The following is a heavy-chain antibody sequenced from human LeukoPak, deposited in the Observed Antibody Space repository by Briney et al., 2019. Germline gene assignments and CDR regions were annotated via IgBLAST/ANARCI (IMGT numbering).Heavy chain of an antibody. J-gene: IGHJ5*02. CDR2: ISAYNGNT. CDR3: ARVRHIVVVVAATPELRKDRWFDP. CDR1: GYTFTSYG. Sequence: ASVKVSCXASGYTFTSYGISWVRLAPGQGLEWMGWISAYNGNTNYAQKLQGRVTMTTDTSTSTAYMELRSLRSDDTAVYYCARVRHIVVVVAATPELRKDRWFDPWGQGTLVTVSS. D-gene: IGHD2-15*01. V-gene: IGHV1-18*01.